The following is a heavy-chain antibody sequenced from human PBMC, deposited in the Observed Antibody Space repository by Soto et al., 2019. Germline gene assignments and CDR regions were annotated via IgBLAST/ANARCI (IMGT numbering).Heavy chain of an antibody. CDR1: GYSFASYW. J-gene: IGHJ4*02. V-gene: IGHV5-51*01. D-gene: IGHD6-19*01. Sequence: PGESLKISCKGSGYSFASYWIGWVRQMPGKGLELMGIIYPGDSDTRYSPSFQGQVTISADKSISTAYLQWSSLEASDTAMYYCARPFETSGWYDYWGQGTLVTVSS. CDR2: IYPGDSDT. CDR3: ARPFETSGWYDY.